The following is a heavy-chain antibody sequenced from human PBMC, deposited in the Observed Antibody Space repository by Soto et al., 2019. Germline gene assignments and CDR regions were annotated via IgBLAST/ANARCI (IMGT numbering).Heavy chain of an antibody. CDR1: DGSISSTGYY. J-gene: IGHJ6*02. D-gene: IGHD5-12*01. CDR2: IYYSGST. CDR3: ARGCVGWLQPSDYYSHGLDV. V-gene: IGHV4-39*01. Sequence: QNLSLTCTVQDGSISSTGYYFGWFRLHRGKGLEWGGRIYYSGSTYYNPSLKSRVTISVDTSKNQFSLRLSSVTAADTAVYYCARGCVGWLQPSDYYSHGLDVWLQVSTVT.